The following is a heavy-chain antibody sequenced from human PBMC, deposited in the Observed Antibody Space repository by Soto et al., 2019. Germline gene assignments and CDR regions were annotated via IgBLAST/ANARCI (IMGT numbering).Heavy chain of an antibody. CDR2: INVGQGNT. Sequence: ASVKVSCKASGFSFIHYAIHWVRHAPGQSLEWLGWINVGQGNTKYSVRFDDRITMTRDTSADTAYMELSSLRSEDTAVYFCARDVSMIYYDSSAFDSWGQ. CDR3: ARDVSMIYYDSSAFDS. CDR1: GFSFIHYA. D-gene: IGHD3-22*01. J-gene: IGHJ4*01. V-gene: IGHV1-3*01.